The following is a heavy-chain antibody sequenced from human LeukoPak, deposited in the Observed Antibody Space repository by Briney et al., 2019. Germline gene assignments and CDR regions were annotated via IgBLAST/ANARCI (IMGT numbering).Heavy chain of an antibody. CDR3: ARQGGYCSGGSCYAMAFDV. J-gene: IGHJ3*01. V-gene: IGHV4-38-2*01. Sequence: SETLSLTCAVSGYSIGSGYYWGWIRQPPGKGLEWIGSVYHSGSTFYNPSLKSRVTISLDTSKNQLSLKLSSVTAADTAVYYCARQGGYCSGGSCYAMAFDVWGQGTMVTVSS. CDR2: VYHSGST. D-gene: IGHD2-15*01. CDR1: GYSIGSGYY.